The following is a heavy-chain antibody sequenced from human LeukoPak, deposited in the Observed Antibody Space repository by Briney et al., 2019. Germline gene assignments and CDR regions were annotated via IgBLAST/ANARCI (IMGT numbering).Heavy chain of an antibody. J-gene: IGHJ4*02. Sequence: NTGNPTYAQGFTGRFVFSLDTSVSTAYLQISSLKAEDTAVYYCARDITRDPSSTKIGHFDYWGQGTLVTVSS. D-gene: IGHD6-19*01. CDR2: NTGNP. V-gene: IGHV7-4-1*02. CDR3: ARDITRDPSSTKIGHFDY.